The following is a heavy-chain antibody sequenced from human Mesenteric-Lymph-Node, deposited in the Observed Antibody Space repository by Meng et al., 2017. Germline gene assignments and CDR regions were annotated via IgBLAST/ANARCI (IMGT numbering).Heavy chain of an antibody. J-gene: IGHJ4*02. Sequence: QVGLGPSGGEVKKPGSSVKVSCKASGGTFSSYVFSWVRQAPGQGLEWMGGIIPLFGTPSYAQKFQARVTITADESTTTAYMELRSLRFDDTAVYYCVRGWSSGWYGPPEYWGQGTLVTVSS. CDR3: VRGWSSGWYGPPEY. CDR1: GGTFSSYV. V-gene: IGHV1-69*01. D-gene: IGHD6-19*01. CDR2: IIPLFGTP.